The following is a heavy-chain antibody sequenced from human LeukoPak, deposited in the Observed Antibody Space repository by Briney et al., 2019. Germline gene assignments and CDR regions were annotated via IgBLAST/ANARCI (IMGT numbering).Heavy chain of an antibody. J-gene: IGHJ3*02. V-gene: IGHV4-59*01. Sequence: SETLSLTCTVSGGSTTYYYWSWIRQPPGRGLEWIGYIHYTGTTNYNSSLKSRVTISVDTSKNQFSLKLSSVTAADTAVYYCARDMVVVPAAPWRAFDIWGQGTMVTVSS. CDR3: ARDMVVVPAAPWRAFDI. CDR1: GGSTTYYY. D-gene: IGHD2-2*01. CDR2: IHYTGTT.